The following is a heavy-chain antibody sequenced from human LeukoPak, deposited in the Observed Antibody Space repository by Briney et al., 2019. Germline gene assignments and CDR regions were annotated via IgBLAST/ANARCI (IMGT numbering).Heavy chain of an antibody. CDR3: ARASFLTHYYYMDV. Sequence: SETLSLTCTVSGGSMSSSNYYWGWIRQPPGKGLEWMGSIYYSGSTYYNPSLKSRVTISVDTSKNQFSLNLSFVTAADTAVYYCARASFLTHYYYMDVWGKGTTVTVSS. CDR2: IYYSGST. J-gene: IGHJ6*03. CDR1: GGSMSSSNYY. D-gene: IGHD3-9*01. V-gene: IGHV4-39*07.